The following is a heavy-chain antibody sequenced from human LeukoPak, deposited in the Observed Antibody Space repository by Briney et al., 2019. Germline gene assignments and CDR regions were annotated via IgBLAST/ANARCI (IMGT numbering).Heavy chain of an antibody. CDR1: GGPISSSNW. D-gene: IGHD6-6*01. CDR3: AAREQLVLYYYMDV. J-gene: IGHJ6*03. CDR2: VYHSGST. Sequence: SGTLSLTCAVSGGPISSSNWWSWVRQPPGKGLEWIGEVYHSGSTNYNPSLKSRVTIFVDTSKNQFSLRLSSVTAADTAVYYCAAREQLVLYYYMDVWGKGTTVTVSS. V-gene: IGHV4-4*02.